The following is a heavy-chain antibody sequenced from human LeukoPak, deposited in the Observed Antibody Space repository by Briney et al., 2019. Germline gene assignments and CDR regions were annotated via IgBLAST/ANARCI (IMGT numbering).Heavy chain of an antibody. CDR2: INPNSGGT. V-gene: IGHV1-2*04. D-gene: IGHD4-17*01. Sequence: ASVKVSCKASGYTFTGYYMHWVRQAPGQGLEWMGWINPNSGGTNYAQKFQGWVTMTRDTSISTAYMELSRLRSDDTAVYYCARDPNYGDYLENYLDYWGQGTLVTVSS. CDR1: GYTFTGYY. CDR3: ARDPNYGDYLENYLDY. J-gene: IGHJ4*02.